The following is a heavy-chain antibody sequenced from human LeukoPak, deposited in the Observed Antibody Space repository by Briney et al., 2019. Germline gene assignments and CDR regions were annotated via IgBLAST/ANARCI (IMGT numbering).Heavy chain of an antibody. CDR3: ARGQVRLRYFDWSDY. CDR2: IIPIFGTA. Sequence: SVKVSCKASGGTFSSYAISWVRQAPGQGLEWMGGIIPIFGTANYAQKSQGRVTITADESTSTAYMELSSLRSEDTAVYYCARGQVRLRYFDWSDYWGQGTLVTVSS. D-gene: IGHD3-9*01. J-gene: IGHJ4*02. V-gene: IGHV1-69*13. CDR1: GGTFSSYA.